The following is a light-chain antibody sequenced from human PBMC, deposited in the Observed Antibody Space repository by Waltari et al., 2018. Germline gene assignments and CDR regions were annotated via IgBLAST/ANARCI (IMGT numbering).Light chain of an antibody. CDR2: KAS. Sequence: DIQMTQSPSTLSASVGDRVTITCRASRSISSWLAWYQQLPGKPPKLLIYKASTLQSGVPSRFSGSGSGTEFTLTISSLQPDDFATYYCQQYNSYSTFGQGTKLEIK. CDR3: QQYNSYST. CDR1: RSISSW. J-gene: IGKJ2*01. V-gene: IGKV1-5*03.